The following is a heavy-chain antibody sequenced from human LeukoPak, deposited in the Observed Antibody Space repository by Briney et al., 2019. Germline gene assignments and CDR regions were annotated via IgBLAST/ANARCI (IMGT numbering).Heavy chain of an antibody. CDR3: ARASGSGWYYSPYRSTNWFDP. D-gene: IGHD6-19*01. CDR1: GFTFSSYG. V-gene: IGHV3-33*01. J-gene: IGHJ5*02. CDR2: IWYDGSNK. Sequence: PGGSLRLSCAASGFTFSSYGMHWVRQAPGKGLEWVAVIWYDGSNKYYADSVKGRFTISRDNSKNTLYLQMNSLRAEDTAVYYCARASGSGWYYSPYRSTNWFDPWGQGTLVTVSS.